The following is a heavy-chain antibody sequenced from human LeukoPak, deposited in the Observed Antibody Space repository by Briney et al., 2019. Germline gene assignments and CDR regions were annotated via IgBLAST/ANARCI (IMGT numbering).Heavy chain of an antibody. Sequence: GASLKISWKGSGSSFTSYWIGWVRQMPGKGLEWMGIIYPGDSDTRYSPSFQGQVTISADKSISTAYLQWSSLKASDTAMYYCARLDYYDSSGYYYGMDVWGQGTTVTVPS. J-gene: IGHJ6*02. CDR2: IYPGDSDT. V-gene: IGHV5-51*01. CDR1: GSSFTSYW. CDR3: ARLDYYDSSGYYYGMDV. D-gene: IGHD3-22*01.